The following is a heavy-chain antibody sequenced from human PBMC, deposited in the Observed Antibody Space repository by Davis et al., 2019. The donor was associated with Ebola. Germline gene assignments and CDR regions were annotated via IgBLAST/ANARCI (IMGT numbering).Heavy chain of an antibody. V-gene: IGHV3-7*01. J-gene: IGHJ4*02. Sequence: GGSLRLSCAASGFTFSSYWMSWVRQAPGKGLEWVANIKQDGSEKYYVDSVKGRFTISRDNSKNTLYLQMNSLRAEDTAVYYCARAEAVAGTWGRYYFDYWGQGTLVTVSS. CDR1: GFTFSSYW. CDR3: ARAEAVAGTWGRYYFDY. D-gene: IGHD6-19*01. CDR2: IKQDGSEK.